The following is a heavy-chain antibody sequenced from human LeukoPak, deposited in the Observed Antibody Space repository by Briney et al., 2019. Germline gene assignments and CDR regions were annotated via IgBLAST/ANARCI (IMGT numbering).Heavy chain of an antibody. J-gene: IGHJ4*02. D-gene: IGHD2-21*01. CDR3: AMVGIGGNFDY. V-gene: IGHV3-21*01. Sequence: PGGSLRLSYAASGFTFSSYSMNWVRQAPGKGLEWFSSISSSSSYIYYADSVKGRFTISRDNAKNSLYLQMNSLRAEDTAVYYCAMVGIGGNFDYWGQGTLVTVSS. CDR2: ISSSSSYI. CDR1: GFTFSSYS.